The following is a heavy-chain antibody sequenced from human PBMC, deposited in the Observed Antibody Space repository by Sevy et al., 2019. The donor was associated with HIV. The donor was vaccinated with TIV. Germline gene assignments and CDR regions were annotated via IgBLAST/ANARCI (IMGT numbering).Heavy chain of an antibody. D-gene: IGHD2-15*01. J-gene: IGHJ4*02. Sequence: GRSLRLSCAASGFTFSSYAMHWIRQAPGKGLEWVAVISYDGSNKYYADSVKGRFTISRDNSKNTLYLEMNSLRTEDTAVYYCARDQGAVVIVAATLFEYWGQGTLVTVSS. CDR1: GFTFSSYA. V-gene: IGHV3-30*04. CDR3: ARDQGAVVIVAATLFEY. CDR2: ISYDGSNK.